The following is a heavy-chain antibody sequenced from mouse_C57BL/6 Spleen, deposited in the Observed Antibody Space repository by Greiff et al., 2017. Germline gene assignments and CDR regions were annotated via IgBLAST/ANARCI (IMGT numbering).Heavy chain of an antibody. Sequence: QVQLQQPGAELVKPGASVKLSCKASGYTFTSYWMQWVKQRPGQGLAWIGEIDPSDSYTNYNQKFKGKATLTVATSSRTAYLQLSSLTSEDPAVYCCARWRFGSSPCDYWGEGTTLTVSS. D-gene: IGHD1-1*01. J-gene: IGHJ2*01. CDR2: IDPSDSYT. V-gene: IGHV1-50*01. CDR1: GYTFTSYW. CDR3: ARWRFGSSPCDY.